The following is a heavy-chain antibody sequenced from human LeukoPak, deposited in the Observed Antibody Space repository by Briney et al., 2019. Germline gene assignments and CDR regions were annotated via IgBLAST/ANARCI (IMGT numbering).Heavy chain of an antibody. D-gene: IGHD1-1*01. V-gene: IGHV3-11*01. Sequence: PGGSLRLSCAVSGFPFSNYHMGWIRQPPGKGLECISYISDIGTTIYYADSVRGRFTVSRDNAKNSLYLQMNSLRAEDTAVYYWAKAPASGSDRSTYNRDCFDHWGLGSLVTVSS. CDR3: AKAPASGSDRSTYNRDCFDH. CDR2: ISDIGTTI. CDR1: GFPFSNYH. J-gene: IGHJ4*02.